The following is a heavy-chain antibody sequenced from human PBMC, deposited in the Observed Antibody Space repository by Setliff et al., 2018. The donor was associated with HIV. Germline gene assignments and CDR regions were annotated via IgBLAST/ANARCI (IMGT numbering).Heavy chain of an antibody. CDR1: GGSFNDYQ. D-gene: IGHD3-3*01. CDR2: INHSGTT. V-gene: IGHV4-34*01. J-gene: IGHJ2*01. Sequence: SETLSLTCAVYGGSFNDYQWSWIRQPPGKGLEWIGEINHSGTTNYNPSLKSRVTMSVDTSKNQFSLKLNSVTAADTAVYYCAREIAIFGVVTDYWYFDLWGRGALVTVSS. CDR3: AREIAIFGVVTDYWYFDL.